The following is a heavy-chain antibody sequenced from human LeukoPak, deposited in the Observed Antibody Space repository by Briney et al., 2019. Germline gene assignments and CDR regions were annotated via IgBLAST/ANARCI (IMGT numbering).Heavy chain of an antibody. J-gene: IGHJ6*02. CDR1: GYSFTSYW. Sequence: GESLKISCKGSGYSFTSYWIGWVRQMPGKGLEWMGIIYPGDSDTRYSPSFQGQVTISADKSISTAYLQWSSLKASDTAMYYCARGKAAAGLYYYYGMGVWGQGTTVTVSS. D-gene: IGHD6-13*01. CDR3: ARGKAAAGLYYYYGMGV. CDR2: IYPGDSDT. V-gene: IGHV5-51*01.